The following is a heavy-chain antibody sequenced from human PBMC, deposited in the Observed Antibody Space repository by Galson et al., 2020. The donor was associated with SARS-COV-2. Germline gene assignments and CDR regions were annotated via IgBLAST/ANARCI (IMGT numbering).Heavy chain of an antibody. J-gene: IGHJ6*03. CDR3: ARGHRGVVPSPVLGLGPFYSYYYMDV. Sequence: SETLSLTCAVYGGSFSGYSWTWIRQPPEKGLEWIGEINIGGNTNYSPSLRSRVTISVDTSKNQFSLNLGSITAADTALYFCARGHRGVVPSPVLGLGPFYSYYYMDVWSKGTTVTVS. CDR1: GGSFSGYS. D-gene: IGHD3-10*01. CDR2: INIGGNT. V-gene: IGHV4-34*01.